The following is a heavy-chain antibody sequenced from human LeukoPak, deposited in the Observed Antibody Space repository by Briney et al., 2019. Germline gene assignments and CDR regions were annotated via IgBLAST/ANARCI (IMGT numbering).Heavy chain of an antibody. CDR1: GGSINGSIYY. CDR3: ARRGLIDY. CDR2: IYYSGST. Sequence: SETLSLTCTASGGSINGSIYYWGCIRQPPGKGLEWIGRIYYSGSTYYNPSLKSRVTISVDTSKNQFSLNRSSVTAADAAVYYCARRGLIDYLGQGTLVTVSS. J-gene: IGHJ4*02. V-gene: IGHV4-39*01. D-gene: IGHD3/OR15-3a*01.